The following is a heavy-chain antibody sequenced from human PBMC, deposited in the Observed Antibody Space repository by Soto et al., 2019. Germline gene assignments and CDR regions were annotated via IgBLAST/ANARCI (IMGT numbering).Heavy chain of an antibody. D-gene: IGHD3-16*01. CDR1: GFTFSSYS. Sequence: GGSLRLSCAASGFTFSSYSMNWVRQAPGKGLEWVSSISSSSSYIYYADSVKGRFTISRDNAKNSLYLQMNSLRTEDTAVYYCARDLNPALEPPLGPWGQGTLVTVSS. CDR2: ISSSSSYI. J-gene: IGHJ5*02. CDR3: ARDLNPALEPPLGP. V-gene: IGHV3-21*01.